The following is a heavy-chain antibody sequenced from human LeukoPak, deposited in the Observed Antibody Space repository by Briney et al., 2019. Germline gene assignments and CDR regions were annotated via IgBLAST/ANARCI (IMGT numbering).Heavy chain of an antibody. V-gene: IGHV1-69*13. CDR3: ARGAYSSGYYHTPPYYFDY. Sequence: GASVKVSCKASGGTFSSYAISWVRQAPGQGLEWMGGIITIFGTANYAQKFQGRVTITADESTSTAYMELSSLRSEDTAVYYCARGAYSSGYYHTPPYYFDYWGQGTLVTVSS. CDR2: IITIFGTA. D-gene: IGHD3-22*01. J-gene: IGHJ4*02. CDR1: GGTFSSYA.